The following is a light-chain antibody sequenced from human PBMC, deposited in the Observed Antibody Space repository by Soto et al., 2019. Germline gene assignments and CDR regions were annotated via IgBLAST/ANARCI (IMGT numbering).Light chain of an antibody. J-gene: IGKJ2*01. CDR3: QQLPDRRFS. CDR2: AAS. Sequence: IQLTQSPSSLSASVGDRVTISCRASQGNNTFVAWYQQKSGKAPKLLIFAASTLQSGVPSRFSGSGSGTDFTLTISSLQPEDFATYYCQQLPDRRFSFGQGTKVDIK. V-gene: IGKV1-9*01. CDR1: QGNNTF.